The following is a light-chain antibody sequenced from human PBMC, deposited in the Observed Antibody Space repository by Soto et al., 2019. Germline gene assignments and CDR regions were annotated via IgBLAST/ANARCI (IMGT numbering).Light chain of an antibody. V-gene: IGKV1-39*01. Sequence: DIQMTQSPSSLSASVGDRVAITCRASQSISTYLNWYQQKPGKAPKLLIYAASSLQSGVPSRFSGSGSGTDFTLTISSLQPEDFGTFYCQKSYSSPLTFGPGTKLDI. CDR2: AAS. J-gene: IGKJ2*01. CDR1: QSISTY. CDR3: QKSYSSPLT.